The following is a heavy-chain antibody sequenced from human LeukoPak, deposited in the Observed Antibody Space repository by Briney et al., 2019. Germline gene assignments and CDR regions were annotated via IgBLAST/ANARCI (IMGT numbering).Heavy chain of an antibody. Sequence: ASVNVSCKASGGTFSSYAISWVRQAPGQGLEWMGWIIPFFGTANYAQKFQGRVTITTDESTSTAYMELSSLRSEDTAVYYCARGPYGSGSYYRWYYYSMDVWGKGTTVTVSS. J-gene: IGHJ6*03. CDR3: ARGPYGSGSYYRWYYYSMDV. CDR2: IIPFFGTA. CDR1: GGTFSSYA. D-gene: IGHD3-10*01. V-gene: IGHV1-69*05.